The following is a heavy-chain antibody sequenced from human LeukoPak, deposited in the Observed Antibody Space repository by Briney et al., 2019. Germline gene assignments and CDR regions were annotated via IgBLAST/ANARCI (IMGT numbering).Heavy chain of an antibody. D-gene: IGHD3-10*01. J-gene: IGHJ3*02. CDR2: IYYSGST. CDR1: GGSISSYY. CDR3: AKGVRITMVRGAFDI. V-gene: IGHV4-59*01. Sequence: SETLSLTCTVSGGSISSYYWSWIRQPPGKGLEWIGYIYYSGSTNYNPSLKSRVTISVDTSKNQFPLKLSSVTAADTALYYCAKGVRITMVRGAFDIWGQGTMVTVSS.